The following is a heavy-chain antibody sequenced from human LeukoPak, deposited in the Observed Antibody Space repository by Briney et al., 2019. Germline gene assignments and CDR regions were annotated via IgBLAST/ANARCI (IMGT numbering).Heavy chain of an antibody. D-gene: IGHD1-26*01. Sequence: REASVKVSCKASGYTFTGYYMHWVRQAPGQGLEWMGWINPNSGGTNYAQKFQGRVTMTRNTSISTAYMELSRLRSDDTAVYYCARFKATRGPRYFQHWGQGTLVTVSS. CDR3: ARFKATRGPRYFQH. J-gene: IGHJ1*01. V-gene: IGHV1-2*02. CDR1: GYTFTGYY. CDR2: INPNSGGT.